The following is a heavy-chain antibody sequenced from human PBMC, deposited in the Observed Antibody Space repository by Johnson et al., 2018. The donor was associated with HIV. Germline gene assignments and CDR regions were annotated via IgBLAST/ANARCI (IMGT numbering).Heavy chain of an antibody. CDR2: IKQDGSEK. Sequence: VQLVESGGGLVQPGGSLRLSCAASGFTVSRNYMSWVRQGPGKGLEWVANIKQDGSEKYYVDSVKGRFTISRDDAKNSLYLQMNILRAEDTAVYYCAKDYEWFGEFVDAFDIWGQGTMVTVSS. CDR1: GFTVSRNY. J-gene: IGHJ3*02. CDR3: AKDYEWFGEFVDAFDI. D-gene: IGHD3-10*01. V-gene: IGHV3-7*01.